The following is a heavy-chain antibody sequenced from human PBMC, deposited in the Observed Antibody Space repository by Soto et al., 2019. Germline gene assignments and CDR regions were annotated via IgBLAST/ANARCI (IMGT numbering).Heavy chain of an antibody. J-gene: IGHJ3*02. D-gene: IGHD4-17*01. V-gene: IGHV3-49*03. CDR1: GFTFGDYA. Sequence: GGSLRLSCTASGFTFGDYAMSWFRQAPGKGLEWVGFIRSKAYGGTTEYAASVKGRFTISRDDSKSIAYLQMNSLKTEDTAVYYCTTLNDYGDYIHAFDIWGQGTMVTVS. CDR2: IRSKAYGGTT. CDR3: TTLNDYGDYIHAFDI.